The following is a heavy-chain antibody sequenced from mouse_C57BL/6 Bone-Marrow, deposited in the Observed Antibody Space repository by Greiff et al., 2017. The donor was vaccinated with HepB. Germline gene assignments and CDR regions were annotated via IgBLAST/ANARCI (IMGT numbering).Heavy chain of an antibody. V-gene: IGHV1-64*01. Sequence: QVQLKQPGAELVKPGASVKLSCKASGYTFTSYWMHWVKQRPGQGLEWIGMIHPNSGSTNYNEKFKSTATLTVDKSSSTAYMQLSSLTSEDSAVYYCAIGLRDYYAMDYWGQGTSVTVSS. CDR1: GYTFTSYW. CDR3: AIGLRDYYAMDY. J-gene: IGHJ4*01. CDR2: IHPNSGST.